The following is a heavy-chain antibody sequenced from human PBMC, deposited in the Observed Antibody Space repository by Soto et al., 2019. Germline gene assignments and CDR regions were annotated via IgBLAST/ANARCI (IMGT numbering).Heavy chain of an antibody. CDR1: GFTFSRYW. J-gene: IGHJ3*02. CDR3: ARGDYYDTSGPFSDAFDI. V-gene: IGHV3-7*04. Sequence: GGSLRLSCAASGFTFSRYWMSWVRQAPGKGLEWVANIKQDGSEKWYVGSVKGRFTISRDNAKNSLYLQMKSLRAEDTAVYFCARGDYYDTSGPFSDAFDIWGQGTMVTVSS. CDR2: IKQDGSEK. D-gene: IGHD3-22*01.